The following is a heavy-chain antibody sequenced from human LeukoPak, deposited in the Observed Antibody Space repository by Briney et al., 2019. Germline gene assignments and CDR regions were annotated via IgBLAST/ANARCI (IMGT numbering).Heavy chain of an antibody. CDR3: ARDLGDYDFWSGYSNSYDY. CDR2: TNDDGSST. CDR1: GFTFSSYW. J-gene: IGHJ4*02. V-gene: IGHV3-74*01. D-gene: IGHD3-3*01. Sequence: PGGSLRLSCAASGFTFSSYWVHWVRQAPGKGLVWVSRTNDDGSSTDYADSVKGRFAISRDNAKNTLYLQTDSLRAEDTAVYYCARDLGDYDFWSGYSNSYDYWGQGTLVTVSS.